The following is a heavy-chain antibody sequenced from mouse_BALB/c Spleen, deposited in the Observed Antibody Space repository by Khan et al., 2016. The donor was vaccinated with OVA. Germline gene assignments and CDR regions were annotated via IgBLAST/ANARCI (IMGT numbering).Heavy chain of an antibody. D-gene: IGHD1-2*01. CDR1: GYTFTNYG. Sequence: QIQLVQSGPELKKPGETVKISCKASGYTFTNYGMNWVKQAPGKGLKWMGWINTYTGEPTYADDFKGRFAFSLETSATTAYLQINNLKHEDMATYFCARGLNYYGYGVAYWGQGTLVTVSA. CDR3: ARGLNYYGYGVAY. J-gene: IGHJ3*01. V-gene: IGHV9-1*02. CDR2: INTYTGEP.